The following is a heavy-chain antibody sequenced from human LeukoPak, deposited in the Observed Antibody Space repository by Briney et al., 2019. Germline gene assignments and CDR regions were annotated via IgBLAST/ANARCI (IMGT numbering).Heavy chain of an antibody. CDR2: MDSRGRNT. Sequence: GGTLSLSCAASGFTFSNYGMTWVRQAPGKGLEWVSAMDSRGRNTHYADSARGRFTISRDNAKNTQILLMNSLRAEDEHVYYCARGLGYCTSSNCYRGGWFAPWGQGTLVTVSS. D-gene: IGHD2-2*01. CDR3: ARGLGYCTSSNCYRGGWFAP. J-gene: IGHJ5*02. V-gene: IGHV3-23*05. CDR1: GFTFSNYG.